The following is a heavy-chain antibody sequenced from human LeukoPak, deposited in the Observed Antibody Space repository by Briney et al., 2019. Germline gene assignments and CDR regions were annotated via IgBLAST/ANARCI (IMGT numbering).Heavy chain of an antibody. J-gene: IGHJ4*02. D-gene: IGHD4-17*01. CDR3: ARGGGDYNPFDY. Sequence: GGSLRLSCAVSGLAVSTNYMSWFRQAPGKGLEWVADMYSGGSTYYADSVKGRFTISRNNSKNTLYLEINSLRPDDTAVYYCARGGGDYNPFDYWGQGTLVTVSS. V-gene: IGHV3-53*04. CDR1: GLAVSTNY. CDR2: MYSGGST.